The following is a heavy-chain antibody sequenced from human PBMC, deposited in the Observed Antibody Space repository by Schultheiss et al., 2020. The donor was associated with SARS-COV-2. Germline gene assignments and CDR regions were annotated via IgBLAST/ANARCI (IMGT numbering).Heavy chain of an antibody. Sequence: SETLSLTCAVYGGSFSGYYWSWIRQPPGKGLEWIGEINHSGSTNYNPSLKSRVTISVDKSKNQFSLKLSSVTAADTAVYYCARRNRKEGPDYWGQGTLVTVSS. CDR2: INHSGST. CDR3: ARRNRKEGPDY. V-gene: IGHV4-34*01. CDR1: GGSFSGYY. J-gene: IGHJ4*02.